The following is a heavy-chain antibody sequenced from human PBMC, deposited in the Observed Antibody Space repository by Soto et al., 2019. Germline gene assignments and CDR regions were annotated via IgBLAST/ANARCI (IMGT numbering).Heavy chain of an antibody. V-gene: IGHV4-39*07. J-gene: IGHJ4*02. CDR2: INHSGST. Sequence: SETLSLTCTVAGGSISSGDYYWSWIRQPPGKGLERIGEINHSGSTNYNPSLKSRVTISVDRSKNQFSLKLSSVTATDTAMYYCARGQFWRSSFDYWGQGTPVTVSS. CDR3: ARGQFWRSSFDY. D-gene: IGHD6-13*01. CDR1: GGSISSGDYY.